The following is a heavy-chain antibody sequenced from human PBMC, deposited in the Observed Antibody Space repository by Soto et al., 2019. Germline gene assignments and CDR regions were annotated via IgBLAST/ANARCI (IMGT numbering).Heavy chain of an antibody. CDR1: GYTFTSYG. V-gene: IGHV1-18*01. CDR2: ISAYNGNT. D-gene: IGHD2-15*01. CDR3: ARLLAMVAATNYYYYGMDV. J-gene: IGHJ6*02. Sequence: ASVKVSCKASGYTFTSYGISWVRQAPGQGLEWMGWISAYNGNTNYAQKLQGRVTMTTDTSTSTVYMELRSLSSDDTAVYYCARLLAMVAATNYYYYGMDVWGQGTTVTAP.